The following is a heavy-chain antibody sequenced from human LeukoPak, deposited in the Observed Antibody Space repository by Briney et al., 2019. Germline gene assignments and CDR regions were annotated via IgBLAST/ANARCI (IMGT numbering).Heavy chain of an antibody. D-gene: IGHD3-22*01. CDR3: AKDRGGLVVRYYFDY. J-gene: IGHJ4*02. CDR1: GFTFSSYG. CDR2: IRYGGSNK. V-gene: IGHV3-30*02. Sequence: GGSLRLSCAASGFTFSSYGMHWVRQAPGKGLEWVSFIRYGGSNKYYADSVKGRFTISRDNSKNTLYLQMNSLRAEDTAVYYCAKDRGGLVVRYYFDYWGQGTLVTVSS.